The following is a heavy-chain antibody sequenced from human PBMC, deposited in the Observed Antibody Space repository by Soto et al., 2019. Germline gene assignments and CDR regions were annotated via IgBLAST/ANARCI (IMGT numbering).Heavy chain of an antibody. CDR3: ARDLPRIRGIPY. V-gene: IGHV3-21*01. CDR2: ISKSDYT. D-gene: IGHD3-10*01. J-gene: IGHJ4*02. Sequence: GGSLRLSCTVSGFAFNNYGISWVRQAPGKGLEWVSSISKSDYTYYSDSVKGRFTISRDNAKNSVSLQMNTLRVEDTAVYYCARDLPRIRGIPYWGQGTLVTVSS. CDR1: GFAFNNYG.